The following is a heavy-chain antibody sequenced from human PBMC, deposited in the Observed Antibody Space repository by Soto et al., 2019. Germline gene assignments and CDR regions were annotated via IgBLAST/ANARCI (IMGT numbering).Heavy chain of an antibody. CDR1: GYSFVSYW. D-gene: IGHD5-12*01. V-gene: IGHV5-51*07. CDR2: IYPGDSDT. CDR3: ARTDGYEIDY. Sequence: EVQLVQSGAEVKKPGESLKISCKGSGYSFVSYWIGWVHQMPGKGLEWMGIIYPGDSDTRYSPSFQGQITISADRSVTAVYLQWSSLKASDTAIYYCARTDGYEIDYWGQGTLVTVSS. J-gene: IGHJ4*02.